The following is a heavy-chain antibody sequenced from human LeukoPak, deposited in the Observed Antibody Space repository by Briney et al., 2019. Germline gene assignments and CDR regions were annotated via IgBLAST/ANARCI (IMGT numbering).Heavy chain of an antibody. D-gene: IGHD6-6*01. V-gene: IGHV1-8*01. CDR1: GYTFTSYD. CDR2: MNPNSGNT. J-gene: IGHJ5*02. CDR3: AKIGAAARRTPNPRWFDP. Sequence: ASVKVSCKASGYTFTSYDINWVRQATGQGLEWMGWMNPNSGNTVYAQKFQGRVSMTWNTSISTAYMELSSLKSEDTAVYYCAKIGAAARRTPNPRWFDPWGQGTLVTVSS.